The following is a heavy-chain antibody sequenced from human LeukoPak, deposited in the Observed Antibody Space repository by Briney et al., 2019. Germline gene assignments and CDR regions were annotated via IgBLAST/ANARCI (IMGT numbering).Heavy chain of an antibody. CDR1: GFTFSPYA. Sequence: PGGSLRLSCAAFGFTFSPYAMIWVRQAPGKGLEWVSGIIGSGSSTYYADSVKGRFTISRDNSKNTLYLQMNSLRAEDTAVYYCAKDGGVVLITHDAFDIWGQGTVVTVSS. J-gene: IGHJ3*02. V-gene: IGHV3-23*01. D-gene: IGHD3-22*01. CDR3: AKDGGVVLITHDAFDI. CDR2: IIGSGSST.